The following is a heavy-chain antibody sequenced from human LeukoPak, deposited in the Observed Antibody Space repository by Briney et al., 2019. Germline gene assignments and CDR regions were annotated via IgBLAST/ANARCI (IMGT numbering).Heavy chain of an antibody. CDR3: ARDLSRYYDSSGTDY. J-gene: IGHJ4*02. V-gene: IGHV1-46*01. D-gene: IGHD3-22*01. CDR2: INPSGGST. Sequence: VKVSCKASGYTFTSYYMHWVRQAPGQGLEWMGIINPSGGSTSYAQKFQGRVTMTRDTSTSTVYMELSSLRSEDTAVYYCARDLSRYYDSSGTDYWGQGTLVTVSS. CDR1: GYTFTSYY.